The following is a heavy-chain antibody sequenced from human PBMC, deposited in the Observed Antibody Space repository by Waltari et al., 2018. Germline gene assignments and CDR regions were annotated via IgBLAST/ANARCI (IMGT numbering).Heavy chain of an antibody. D-gene: IGHD3-3*01. CDR3: ARVLGRPAYYDFWSGYYGWFDP. J-gene: IGHJ5*02. CDR1: GGTFSRYA. Sequence: QVQLVQSGAEVKKPGSSVKVSCKASGGTFSRYAISWVRQAPGQGLGWLGGIIPIFGTANYAQKFQGRVTITADKSTSTAYMELSSLRSEDTAVYYCARVLGRPAYYDFWSGYYGWFDPWGQGTLVTVSS. CDR2: IIPIFGTA. V-gene: IGHV1-69*14.